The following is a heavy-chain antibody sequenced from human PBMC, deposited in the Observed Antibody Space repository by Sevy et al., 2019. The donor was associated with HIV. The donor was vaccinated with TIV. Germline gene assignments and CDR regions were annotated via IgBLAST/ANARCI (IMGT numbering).Heavy chain of an antibody. CDR3: ASGAYYYASRTENFDY. V-gene: IGHV3-33*01. CDR2: IWYDGSSK. J-gene: IGHJ4*02. Sequence: GGSLRLSCAASGFTFSSYGMHWVRQAPGKGLEWVALIWYDGSSKYYADSVKGRFTISRANSKNTLYLQMNSLRAEDTAVFYCASGAYYYASRTENFDYWGQGTLVTVSS. D-gene: IGHD3-10*01. CDR1: GFTFSSYG.